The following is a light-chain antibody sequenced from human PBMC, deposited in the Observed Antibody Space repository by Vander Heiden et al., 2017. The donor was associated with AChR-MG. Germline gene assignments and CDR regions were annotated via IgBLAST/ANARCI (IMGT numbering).Light chain of an antibody. J-gene: IGKJ3*01. CDR3: QQDNNLHT. V-gene: IGKV3D-15*01. CDR2: GAS. Sequence: EIVMTQSPAILSVSPGERATLSCRASQSISNNLAWYQQKPGQAPRLLIYGASTRANGMPDRFSGSGYGTEFTLTISGLQYEDFAVYYCQQDNNLHTFGHGTKVDIK. CDR1: QSISNN.